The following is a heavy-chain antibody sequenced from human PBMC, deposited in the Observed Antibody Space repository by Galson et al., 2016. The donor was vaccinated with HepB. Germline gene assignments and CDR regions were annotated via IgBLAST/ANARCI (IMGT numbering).Heavy chain of an antibody. D-gene: IGHD6-13*01. J-gene: IGHJ4*02. CDR3: ARRAAAGNFDY. CDR2: IYYSGST. Sequence: WIRQPPGKGLEWIGSIYYSGSTYYNPSLKSRVTISVDTSKNQFSLKLSSVTAADTAVYYCARRAAAGNFDYWGQGTLVTVSS. V-gene: IGHV4-39*07.